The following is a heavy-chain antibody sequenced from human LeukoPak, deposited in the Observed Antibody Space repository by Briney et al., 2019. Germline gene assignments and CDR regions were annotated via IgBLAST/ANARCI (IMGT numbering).Heavy chain of an antibody. CDR1: GYTFTGYY. D-gene: IGHD1-26*01. V-gene: IGHV1-8*02. Sequence: AASVKVSCKASGYTFTGYYMHWVRQAPGQGLEWMGWMNPNSGNTGYAQKFQGRVTMTRNTPISTAYMELSSLRSEDTAVYYCARVESLGATIDDYWGQGTLVTVSS. J-gene: IGHJ4*02. CDR2: MNPNSGNT. CDR3: ARVESLGATIDDY.